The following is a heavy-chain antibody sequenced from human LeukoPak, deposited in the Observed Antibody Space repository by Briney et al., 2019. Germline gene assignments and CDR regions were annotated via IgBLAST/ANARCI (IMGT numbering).Heavy chain of an antibody. Sequence: KPSETLSLTCTVSGGSISSSSYYWGWIRQPPGKGLEWIGSIYYSGSTYYNPSLKSRVTISVDTSKNQFSLKLSSVTAADTAVYYCASQRSLLGMKGPDDDAFDIWGQGTMVTVSS. CDR2: IYYSGST. CDR1: GGSISSSSYY. J-gene: IGHJ3*02. D-gene: IGHD7-27*01. V-gene: IGHV4-39*07. CDR3: ASQRSLLGMKGPDDDAFDI.